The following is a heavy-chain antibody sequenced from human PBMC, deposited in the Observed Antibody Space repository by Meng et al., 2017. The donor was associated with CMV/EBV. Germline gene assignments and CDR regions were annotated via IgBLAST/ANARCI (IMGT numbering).Heavy chain of an antibody. CDR3: ARGPSSYSSSWYRWFDP. CDR2: ISSSSSYI. Sequence: GSLRLSCAASGFTFSSYSMNWVRQAPGKGLEWVSSISSSSSYIYCADSVKGRFTISRDNAKNSLYLQMNSLRAEDTAVYYCARGPSSYSSSWYRWFDPWGQGTLVTVSS. CDR1: GFTFSSYS. J-gene: IGHJ5*02. D-gene: IGHD6-13*01. V-gene: IGHV3-21*01.